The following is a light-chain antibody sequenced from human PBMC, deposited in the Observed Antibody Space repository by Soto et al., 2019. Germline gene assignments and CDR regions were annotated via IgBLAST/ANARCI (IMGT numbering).Light chain of an antibody. CDR3: SLYTSSSTWL. J-gene: IGLJ3*02. CDR1: SSDVGAYNY. CDR2: EVS. Sequence: SALTQPASVSGSPGQSITISCTGTSSDVGAYNYVAWYQQHPGKAPKLMIYEVSNRPSGVSNRFSGSKSANTASLTISVLQAGDEADYYCSLYTSSSTWLFGGGTKLTVL. V-gene: IGLV2-14*03.